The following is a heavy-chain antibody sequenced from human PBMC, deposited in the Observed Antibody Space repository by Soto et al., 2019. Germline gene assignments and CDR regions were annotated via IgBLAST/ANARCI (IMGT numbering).Heavy chain of an antibody. D-gene: IGHD4-17*01. CDR1: GGSISSSSYY. Sequence: PSETLSLTCTVSGGSISSSSYYWGWIRQPPGKGLEWIGSIYYSGSTYYNPSLKSRVTISVDTSKNQFSLKLSSVTAADTAVYYCARLERGTVSYYFDYWGQGTLVTVAS. CDR2: IYYSGST. V-gene: IGHV4-39*01. J-gene: IGHJ4*02. CDR3: ARLERGTVSYYFDY.